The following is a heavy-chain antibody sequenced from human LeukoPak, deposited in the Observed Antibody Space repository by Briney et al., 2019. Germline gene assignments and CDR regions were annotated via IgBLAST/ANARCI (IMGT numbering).Heavy chain of an antibody. CDR1: GFTFSSYS. J-gene: IGHJ4*02. CDR2: TSSSGTTI. Sequence: GGSLRLSCAASGFTFSSYSMNWIRQAPGKGLEWISYTSSSGTTIYYADSVEGRFTISRDNAKNSLYLQMNGLRAEDTAVYYCARLILPAAIDYWGQGTLVTVSS. V-gene: IGHV3-48*01. D-gene: IGHD2-2*01. CDR3: ARLILPAAIDY.